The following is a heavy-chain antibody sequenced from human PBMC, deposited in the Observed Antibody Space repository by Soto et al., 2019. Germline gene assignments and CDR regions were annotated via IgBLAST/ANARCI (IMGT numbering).Heavy chain of an antibody. Sequence: QVQLVQSGAEVKKPGSSVNVSCKASGGTFSSYTISWVRQAHGQGLEWMGRMIPILGIANYAQKFQGRVTITADKSTSTAYMELSSLRSEDTAVYYCARDPDPLVTDYLDYGGQGTLVTVSS. V-gene: IGHV1-69*08. CDR2: MIPILGIA. CDR1: GGTFSSYT. D-gene: IGHD2-15*01. J-gene: IGHJ4*02. CDR3: ARDPDPLVTDYLDY.